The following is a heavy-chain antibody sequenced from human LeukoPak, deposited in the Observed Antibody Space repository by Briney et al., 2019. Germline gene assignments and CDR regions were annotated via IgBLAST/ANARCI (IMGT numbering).Heavy chain of an antibody. J-gene: IGHJ4*02. V-gene: IGHV3-64*01. Sequence: GGSLRLSCAASGFTFSSYAMHWVRQAPGKGLEYVSAISSNGGSTYYANSVKGRFTISRDNSKNTLYLQMGSLRVEDTGVYYCARDRWEDWLPYYWGQGILVTVSS. D-gene: IGHD3/OR15-3a*01. CDR1: GFTFSSYA. CDR3: ARDRWEDWLPYY. CDR2: ISSNGGST.